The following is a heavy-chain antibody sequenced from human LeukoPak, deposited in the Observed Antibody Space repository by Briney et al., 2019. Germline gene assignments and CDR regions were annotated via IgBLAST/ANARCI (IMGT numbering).Heavy chain of an antibody. CDR3: ARDDTVTTRVGFID. CDR2: IKQDGSEK. J-gene: IGHJ4*02. D-gene: IGHD4-17*01. CDR1: GFAFSSYW. V-gene: IGHV3-7*01. Sequence: GGSLRLSCAASGFAFSSYWMSWVRQAPGKGLEWVANIKQDGSEKYYVDSVKGRFTTARDNAKNSLYLQMNSLRAEDTAVYYCARDDTVTTRVGFIDWGQGTLVTVSS.